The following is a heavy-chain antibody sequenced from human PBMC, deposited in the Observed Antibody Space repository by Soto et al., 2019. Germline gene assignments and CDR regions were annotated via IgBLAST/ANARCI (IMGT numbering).Heavy chain of an antibody. CDR1: GGSISSGGYY. CDR3: ARTGRTGTTWAPGDFDY. CDR2: VYYSGST. Sequence: SETLSLTCTVSGGSISSGGYYWSWIRQHPGKGLEWIGYVYYSGSTYYNPSLKSRVTISVDTSKNQFSLKLSSVTAADTAVYYCARTGRTGTTWAPGDFDYWGQGTLVTVSS. V-gene: IGHV4-31*02. D-gene: IGHD1-1*01. J-gene: IGHJ4*02.